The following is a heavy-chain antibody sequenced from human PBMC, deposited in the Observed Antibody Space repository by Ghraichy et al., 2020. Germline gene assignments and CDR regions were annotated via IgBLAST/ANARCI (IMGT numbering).Heavy chain of an antibody. V-gene: IGHV4-59*01. Sequence: SETLSLTCNVSGVSINSNFWSWFRQPPGKGLEWIGYVYYTGSTDYNPSLRSSVTISVDRSKSQFSLGVNSVTAADTAVYFCARSYGDYGYFQDWGQGTLVVVSS. J-gene: IGHJ1*01. CDR2: VYYTGST. CDR1: GVSINSNF. CDR3: ARSYGDYGYFQD. D-gene: IGHD4-17*01.